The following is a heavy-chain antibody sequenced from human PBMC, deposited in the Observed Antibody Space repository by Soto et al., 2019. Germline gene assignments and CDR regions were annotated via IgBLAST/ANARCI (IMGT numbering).Heavy chain of an antibody. CDR3: ARDRSVGATTNYYFDY. V-gene: IGHV3-48*02. CDR2: ISSSSSTI. J-gene: IGHJ4*02. Sequence: GGSLRLSCAASGFTFSSYSMNWVRQAPGKGLEWVSYISSSSSTIYYADSVKGRFTISRDNAKNSLYLQMNSLRDEDTAVYYCARDRSVGATTNYYFDYWGQGTLVTVSS. D-gene: IGHD1-26*01. CDR1: GFTFSSYS.